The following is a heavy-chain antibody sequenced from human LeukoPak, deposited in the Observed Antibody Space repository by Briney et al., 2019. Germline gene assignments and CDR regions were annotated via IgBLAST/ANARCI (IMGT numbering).Heavy chain of an antibody. Sequence: KGGESLKISCKGSGYSFTSYWIAWMRQRHGKGLEWMGIIYPSDSDTRYSPSLQGQVNFSADKSISTAYLKWSSLKASETAIYYCARASGRVSDYWGQGTLVTVSS. CDR3: ARASGRVSDY. J-gene: IGHJ4*02. CDR2: IYPSDSDT. CDR1: GYSFTSYW. D-gene: IGHD2-15*01. V-gene: IGHV5-51*01.